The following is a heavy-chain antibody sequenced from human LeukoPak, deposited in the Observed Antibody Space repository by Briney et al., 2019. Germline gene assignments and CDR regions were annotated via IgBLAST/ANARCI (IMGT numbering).Heavy chain of an antibody. Sequence: SVKVSCKASGGTFSSYAISWVRQAPGQGLDWMERIIPILGIANYAQKFQGRVTMTRDTSTSTVYMELTSLRSQDTAVYYCAREGVVPAAKDNWFDPWGQGTLVTVSS. CDR2: IIPILGIA. CDR3: AREGVVPAAKDNWFDP. J-gene: IGHJ5*02. V-gene: IGHV1-69*04. CDR1: GGTFSSYA. D-gene: IGHD2-2*01.